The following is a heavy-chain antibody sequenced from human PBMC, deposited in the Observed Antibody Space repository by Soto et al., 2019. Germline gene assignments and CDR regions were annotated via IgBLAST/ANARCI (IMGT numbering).Heavy chain of an antibody. CDR3: AKDGTMTTVTSDAFDI. CDR2: ISYDGSNK. D-gene: IGHD4-17*01. CDR1: GFTFSSYG. Sequence: QVQLVESGGGVVQPGRSLRLSCAASGFTFSSYGMHWVRQAPGKGLEWVAVISYDGSNKYYADSVKGRFTISRDNSKNTLYLQMNRLRAEDTAVYYCAKDGTMTTVTSDAFDIWGQGTMVTVSS. J-gene: IGHJ3*02. V-gene: IGHV3-30*18.